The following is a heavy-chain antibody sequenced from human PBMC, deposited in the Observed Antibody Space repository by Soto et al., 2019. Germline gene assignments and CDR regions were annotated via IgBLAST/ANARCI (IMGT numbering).Heavy chain of an antibody. CDR3: ARAKYSSKIYYYYGMDV. Sequence: GASVKVSCKASGGTFSSYAISWVRQAPGQGLEWMGGIIPIFGTANYAQKFQGRVTITADESTSTAYMELSSLRSEDTAVYYCARAKYSSKIYYYYGMDVWGQGTTVTVSS. CDR2: IIPIFGTA. V-gene: IGHV1-69*13. CDR1: GGTFSSYA. J-gene: IGHJ6*02. D-gene: IGHD6-13*01.